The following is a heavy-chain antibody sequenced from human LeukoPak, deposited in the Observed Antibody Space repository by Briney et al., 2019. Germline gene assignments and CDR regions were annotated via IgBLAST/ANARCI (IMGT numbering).Heavy chain of an antibody. Sequence: PSETLSLTCTVSGGSISTYCWSWIRQPPGKGRGWVGYIFFSGNTNYNPSLKSRVTISVDTSKNQFSLKLSSVTAADTAVYYCARVRLVGYDILTGYYSFDYWGQGTLVTVSS. J-gene: IGHJ4*02. CDR3: ARVRLVGYDILTGYYSFDY. D-gene: IGHD3-9*01. CDR2: IFFSGNT. V-gene: IGHV4-59*01. CDR1: GGSISTYC.